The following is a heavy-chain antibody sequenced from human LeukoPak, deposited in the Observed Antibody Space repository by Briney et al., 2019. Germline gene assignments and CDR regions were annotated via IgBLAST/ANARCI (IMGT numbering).Heavy chain of an antibody. D-gene: IGHD1-26*01. CDR1: GGSISSTNW. J-gene: IGHJ4*02. Sequence: PSETLSLTCGVSGGSISSTNWYGWVRQPPGQGLQWIGEISLSGLTNYNPSLKSRVTMSLDKSKNLLSLTLTSVTAADTAVYYCSRESGAFSPFGYWGQGTLVTVTS. CDR3: SRESGAFSPFGY. CDR2: ISLSGLT. V-gene: IGHV4-4*02.